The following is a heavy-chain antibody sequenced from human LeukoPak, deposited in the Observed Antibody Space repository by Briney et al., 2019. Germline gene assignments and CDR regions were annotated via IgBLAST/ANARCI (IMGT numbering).Heavy chain of an antibody. CDR2: IYNSGST. CDR1: GGSTSSSSYY. V-gene: IGHV4-39*01. Sequence: SETLSLTCTVSGGSTSSSSYYWGWIRQPPGKGLEWIGSIYNSGSTYYNPSLKSRVTISVDTSKNQFSMKLSSVTAADTAVYYCARHGRLGGSYSPWGQGTLVTVSS. D-gene: IGHD1-26*01. J-gene: IGHJ5*02. CDR3: ARHGRLGGSYSP.